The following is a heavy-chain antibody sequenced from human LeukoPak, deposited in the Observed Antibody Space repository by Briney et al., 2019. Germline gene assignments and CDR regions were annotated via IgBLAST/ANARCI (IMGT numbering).Heavy chain of an antibody. CDR2: IGTAGDT. J-gene: IGHJ4*02. CDR1: GFTFSSYD. V-gene: IGHV3-13*01. Sequence: GGSLRLSCAASGFTFSSYDMHWVRQATGKGLEWVSAIGTAGDTYYPGSVKGRFTISRENAKNSLYLQMNSLRAEDTAVYYCAKDMESAYDCSGYYSPFDSWAQGTLVTVSS. CDR3: AKDMESAYDCSGYYSPFDS. D-gene: IGHD3-22*01.